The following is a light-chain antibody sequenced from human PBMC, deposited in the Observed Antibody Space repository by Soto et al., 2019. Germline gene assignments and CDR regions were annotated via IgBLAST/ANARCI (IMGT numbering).Light chain of an antibody. CDR2: TAS. CDR3: LQDNNFPLT. V-gene: IGKV1-6*01. Sequence: AIQMTQSPSSLSASIGDRVTITCRASQAIRSDLGRYQQKPGKAPTVLIYTASNLQSGVPSSFSGSGSGTDFTLTISSLQPEDFATYYCLQDNNFPLTFGGGTKVEMK. CDR1: QAIRSD. J-gene: IGKJ4*01.